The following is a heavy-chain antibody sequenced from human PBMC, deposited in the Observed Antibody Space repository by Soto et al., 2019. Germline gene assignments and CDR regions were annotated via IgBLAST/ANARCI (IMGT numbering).Heavy chain of an antibody. D-gene: IGHD3-10*01. J-gene: IGHJ5*02. CDR1: GFTFSSYD. CDR2: IGKSGDT. Sequence: EVPLVESGGGLVQPGGSLRLSCAASGFTFSSYDMHWVRQATGKGLEWVSAIGKSGDTYYSDSVKGRFTISRENAKNSLYLQMDSLRAGDTAVYYCARGRYCSGSQHTHNWFDPWGQGTLVTVSS. V-gene: IGHV3-13*04. CDR3: ARGRYCSGSQHTHNWFDP.